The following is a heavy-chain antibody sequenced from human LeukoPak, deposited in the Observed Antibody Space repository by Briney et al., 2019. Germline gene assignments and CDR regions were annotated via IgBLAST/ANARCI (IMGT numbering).Heavy chain of an antibody. Sequence: ASVKVSCKASGYTFTSYGISWVRQAPGQGLERMGWINPNSGGTNYAQKFQGRVTMTRDTSISTAYMELSRLRSDDTAVYYCARGGFLGYDYVWGSYRSFYYFDYWGQGTLVTVSS. CDR1: GYTFTSYG. D-gene: IGHD3-16*02. CDR3: ARGGFLGYDYVWGSYRSFYYFDY. V-gene: IGHV1-2*02. CDR2: INPNSGGT. J-gene: IGHJ4*02.